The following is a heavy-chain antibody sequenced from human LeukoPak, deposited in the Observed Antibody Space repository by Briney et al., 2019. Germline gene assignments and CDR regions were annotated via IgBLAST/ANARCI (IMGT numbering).Heavy chain of an antibody. D-gene: IGHD6-19*01. V-gene: IGHV4-59*12. CDR3: ARYTRSSGWFNWFDP. CDR2: IYHSGST. J-gene: IGHJ5*02. CDR1: GGSISSYY. Sequence: SETLSLTCTVSGGSISSYYWSWIRQPPGKGLEWIGEIYHSGSTNYNPSLKSRVTISVDKSKNQFSLKLSSVTAADTAVYYCARYTRSSGWFNWFDPWGQGTLVTVSS.